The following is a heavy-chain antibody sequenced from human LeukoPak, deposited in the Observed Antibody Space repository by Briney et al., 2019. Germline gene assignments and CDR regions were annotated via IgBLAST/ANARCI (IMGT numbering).Heavy chain of an antibody. Sequence: PGGSLRLSCAASRFTFNTYWMHWVRQAPGKGLVWVSRIDSDGYSTAYADSVKGRFTISRDNAKNTLYLQMNSLRAEDTAVYYCASPYYSSSSSNTLFDPWGQGTLVTVSS. V-gene: IGHV3-74*01. CDR2: IDSDGYST. D-gene: IGHD6-6*01. CDR3: ASPYYSSSSSNTLFDP. J-gene: IGHJ5*02. CDR1: RFTFNTYW.